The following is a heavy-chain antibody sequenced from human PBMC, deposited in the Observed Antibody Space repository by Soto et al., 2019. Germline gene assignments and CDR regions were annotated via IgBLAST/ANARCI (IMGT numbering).Heavy chain of an antibody. J-gene: IGHJ3*02. CDR1: GGSISSGGYS. V-gene: IGHV4-30-2*01. CDR2: IYDSGRT. D-gene: IGHD3-16*02. Sequence: QLQLQESGARLVRPSQTLSLTCVVSGGSISSGGYSWNWIRQPPGKGLEWIGYIYDSGRTSYNPSLKIRVTISLDRSKNHFSLKLSSVTAADTAVDYCARAVSDYVWGTYRENAFDIWGQGTMVTVSS. CDR3: ARAVSDYVWGTYRENAFDI.